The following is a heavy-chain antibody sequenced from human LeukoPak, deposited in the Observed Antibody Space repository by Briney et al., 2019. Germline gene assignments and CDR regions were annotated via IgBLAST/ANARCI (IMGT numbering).Heavy chain of an antibody. CDR1: GFTFSSYS. D-gene: IGHD6-13*01. V-gene: IGHV3-21*01. CDR2: ISSSSSYI. J-gene: IGHJ6*03. CDR3: ARGRKYSSSWSPHYYYMDV. Sequence: GGSLRLSCAASGFTFSSYSMNWVRQAPGKGLEWVSSISSSSSYIYYADSVKGRFTISRDNAKNSLYLQMNSLRAEDTAVYYCARGRKYSSSWSPHYYYMDVWGKGTTVTISS.